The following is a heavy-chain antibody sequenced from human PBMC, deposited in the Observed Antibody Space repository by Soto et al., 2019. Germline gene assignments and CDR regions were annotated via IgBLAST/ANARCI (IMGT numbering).Heavy chain of an antibody. J-gene: IGHJ6*02. Sequence: QVQLVESGGGVVQPGRSLRLSCAASGFTFSSYGMHWVRQAPGKGLEWVAVIWYDGSNKYYADSVKGRFTISRDNSKNTLYLQMNSLRAEDTAVYYCARGRKVLRFLEWSENYYYGMDVWGQGTTVTVSS. V-gene: IGHV3-33*01. D-gene: IGHD3-3*01. CDR1: GFTFSSYG. CDR3: ARGRKVLRFLEWSENYYYGMDV. CDR2: IWYDGSNK.